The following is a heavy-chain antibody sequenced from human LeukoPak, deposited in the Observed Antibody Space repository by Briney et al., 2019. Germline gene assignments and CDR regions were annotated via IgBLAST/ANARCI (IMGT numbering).Heavy chain of an antibody. CDR2: IKEDGSDK. Sequence: PGGPLRLSCAASGFRFSDYWMHWVRQAPGKGLEWVANIKEDGSDKYYVDSVKGRFTISRDNAKNSLDLQMNSLRVEDTAVYYCAREKAYYESGGYFRFDPWGQGTLVTVSS. CDR1: GFRFSDYW. CDR3: AREKAYYESGGYFRFDP. V-gene: IGHV3-7*01. D-gene: IGHD3-22*01. J-gene: IGHJ5*02.